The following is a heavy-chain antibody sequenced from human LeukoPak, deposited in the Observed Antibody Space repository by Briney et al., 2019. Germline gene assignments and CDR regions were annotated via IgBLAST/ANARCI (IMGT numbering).Heavy chain of an antibody. D-gene: IGHD6-6*01. V-gene: IGHV3-21*01. CDR3: ASGFSSSPYFDY. Sequence: GGSLRLSCAASGFTFSTYYMNWVRQAPGKGLEWVSFITGSSSYIYYTDSVKGRFTVSRDNAKNSLFLQMNSLRDEDTAVYYCASGFSSSPYFDYWGQGTLVTVSS. CDR2: ITGSSSYI. CDR1: GFTFSTYY. J-gene: IGHJ4*02.